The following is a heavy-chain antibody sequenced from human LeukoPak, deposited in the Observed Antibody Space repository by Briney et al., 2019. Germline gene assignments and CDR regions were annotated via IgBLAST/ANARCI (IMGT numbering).Heavy chain of an antibody. D-gene: IGHD2-21*01. CDR2: IKVDGSEK. J-gene: IGHJ5*02. V-gene: IGHV3-7*01. CDR3: VRDATRGGDLDH. Sequence: GGSLRLSWAASGFTFSDYWMMWVRQAAGKGLEWVAQIKVDGSEKYYVDSVRGRFTISRDNAKNSLDLQMNTLRVEDTAVYYCVRDATRGGDLDHWGQGTLVTVSS. CDR1: GFTFSDYW.